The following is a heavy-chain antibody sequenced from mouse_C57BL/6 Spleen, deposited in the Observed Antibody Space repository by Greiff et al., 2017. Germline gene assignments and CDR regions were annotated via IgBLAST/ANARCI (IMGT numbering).Heavy chain of an antibody. CDR1: GYTFTGYW. CDR3: ATGLRGAWFAY. CDR2: ILPGSGST. Sequence: QVQLHQSGAELMKPGASVKLSCKATGYTFTGYWIEWVKQRPGHGLELIGEILPGSGSTNYNEKFKGQATFTADTSSNTAYMQRSRLKTEDSAIYYCATGLRGAWFAYWGQGTLVTVSA. V-gene: IGHV1-9*01. D-gene: IGHD1-1*01. J-gene: IGHJ3*01.